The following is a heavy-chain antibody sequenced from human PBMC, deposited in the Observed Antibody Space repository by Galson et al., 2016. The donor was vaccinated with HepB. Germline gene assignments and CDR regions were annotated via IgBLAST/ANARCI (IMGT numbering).Heavy chain of an antibody. CDR1: GFTFSNYA. Sequence: SLRLSCAASGFTFSNYAMHWVRQAPGKGLEWVAVISYDGSSKYYADSVKGRFTISRDNSKNTLYLQMSSLRAEDTAVYYCARDLFLQRNWNDYGWVRLAYYLDYWGQGTLVTVSS. V-gene: IGHV3-30*04. CDR3: ARDLFLQRNWNDYGWVRLAYYLDY. CDR2: ISYDGSSK. J-gene: IGHJ4*02. D-gene: IGHD4-17*01.